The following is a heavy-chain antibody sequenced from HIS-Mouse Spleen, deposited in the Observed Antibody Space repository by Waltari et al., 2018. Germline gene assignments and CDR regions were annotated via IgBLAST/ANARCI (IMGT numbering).Heavy chain of an antibody. CDR1: GFAPVIYA. V-gene: IGHV3-30-3*01. CDR2: ISNDGSNK. D-gene: IGHD6-19*01. J-gene: IGHJ4*02. Sequence: VPLMDSGGGAVQPGRSLSLSCAASGFAPVIYAMHWVGQAPGKGLEWVAVISNDGSNKYYADSVKGRFTIYRDNSKNTLYLQMNSLRAEDTAVYYCARDHSGWYFDYWGQGTLVTVSS. CDR3: ARDHSGWYFDY.